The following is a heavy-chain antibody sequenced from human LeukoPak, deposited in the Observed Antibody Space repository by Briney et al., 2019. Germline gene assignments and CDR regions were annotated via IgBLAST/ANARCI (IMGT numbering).Heavy chain of an antibody. CDR3: ARDKQHSYGRYFDH. J-gene: IGHJ4*02. CDR2: MQSTGNS. V-gene: IGHV4-59*01. CDR1: GGSISTYH. D-gene: IGHD5-18*01. Sequence: KPSETLSLTCTVSGGSISTYHWNWIRKSPEKGLEWIGYMQSTGNSNYNPSLKSRVTMSVDMSRNQTVLNLSSVTPADTAVYFCARDKQHSYGRYFDHWGQGILVTVSS.